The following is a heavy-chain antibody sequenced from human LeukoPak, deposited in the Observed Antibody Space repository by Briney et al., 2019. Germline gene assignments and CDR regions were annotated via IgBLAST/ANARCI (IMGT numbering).Heavy chain of an antibody. CDR1: GLTFDDYA. J-gene: IGHJ3*02. CDR3: ARADRYCSSITCNYRADAFDI. Sequence: PGGSLRLSCAASGLTFDDYAMHWVRQAPGKGLEWVSLINWDGGNTYYADSVKGRFTISRDNAMNSLYLQMNSLRAEDTAVYYCARADRYCSSITCNYRADAFDIWGQGTMVTVSS. D-gene: IGHD2-2*01. CDR2: INWDGGNT. V-gene: IGHV3-43D*03.